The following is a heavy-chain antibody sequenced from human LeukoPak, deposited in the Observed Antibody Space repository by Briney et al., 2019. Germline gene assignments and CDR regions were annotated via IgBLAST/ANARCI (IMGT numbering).Heavy chain of an antibody. Sequence: GGSLRLSCAASGFTFSSYGMHWVRQAPGKGLEWVAVISYDGSNKYYADSVKGRFTISRDNSKNTLYLQMNSLRAEDTAVYYCAKDYFVVVAATDPTPFDYWGQGTLATVSS. CDR3: AKDYFVVVAATDPTPFDY. D-gene: IGHD2-15*01. CDR2: ISYDGSNK. V-gene: IGHV3-30*18. CDR1: GFTFSSYG. J-gene: IGHJ4*02.